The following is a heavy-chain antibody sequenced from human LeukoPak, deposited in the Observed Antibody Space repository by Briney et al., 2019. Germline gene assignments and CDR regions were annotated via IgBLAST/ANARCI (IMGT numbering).Heavy chain of an antibody. J-gene: IGHJ4*02. Sequence: GGSLRLSCAASGFTFSNYAMSWVRQAPGKGLEWVSAISGSGGSTYYADSVEGRFTISRDNSKNTLYLQMNSLRAEDTAVYHCAKDYDSSGYYYGLDYWGQGTLVTVSS. CDR2: ISGSGGST. CDR3: AKDYDSSGYYYGLDY. CDR1: GFTFSNYA. D-gene: IGHD3-22*01. V-gene: IGHV3-23*01.